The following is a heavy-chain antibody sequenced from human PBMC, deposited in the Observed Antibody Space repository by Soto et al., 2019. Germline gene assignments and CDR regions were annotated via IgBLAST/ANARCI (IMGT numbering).Heavy chain of an antibody. CDR1: GLTFSSYS. Sequence: PGGSLRLSCAASGLTFSSYSMNWVRQAPGKGLEWVSSISSSSSYIYYADSVKGRFTISRDNAKNSLYLQMNSLRAEDTAVYYCARSRTYYYDSSAYSPDAFDIWGQGTMVTVSS. J-gene: IGHJ3*02. D-gene: IGHD3-22*01. CDR3: ARSRTYYYDSSAYSPDAFDI. CDR2: ISSSSSYI. V-gene: IGHV3-21*01.